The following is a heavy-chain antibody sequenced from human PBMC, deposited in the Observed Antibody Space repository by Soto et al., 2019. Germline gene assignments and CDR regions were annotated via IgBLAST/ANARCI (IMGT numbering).Heavy chain of an antibody. CDR2: ISSRSDI. Sequence: GGSLRLSCVGSGFTFSIYSMNWVRQAPGKGLEWVSSISSRSDIYYADSVKGRFTISRDNAKNSVSLQMNSLRAEDTAVYYCAREYTAWPLAYGLDVLGQGTTVTVSS. V-gene: IGHV3-21*01. D-gene: IGHD2-2*02. J-gene: IGHJ6*02. CDR1: GFTFSIYS. CDR3: AREYTAWPLAYGLDV.